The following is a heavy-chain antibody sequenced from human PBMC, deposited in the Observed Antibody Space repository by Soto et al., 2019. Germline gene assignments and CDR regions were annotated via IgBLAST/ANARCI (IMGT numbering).Heavy chain of an antibody. Sequence: PGDSLMISCKGSGYSFSTYWIGWVRQMPGKGLEWMGIIYPGDSDTRYSPSFQGQVTISADKSISTAYLQWSSLKASDTAMYYCARQKIEVLTGYYRYYGMVVWGQGTTGNV. CDR1: GYSFSTYW. D-gene: IGHD3-9*01. V-gene: IGHV5-51*01. CDR2: IYPGDSDT. J-gene: IGHJ6*02. CDR3: ARQKIEVLTGYYRYYGMVV.